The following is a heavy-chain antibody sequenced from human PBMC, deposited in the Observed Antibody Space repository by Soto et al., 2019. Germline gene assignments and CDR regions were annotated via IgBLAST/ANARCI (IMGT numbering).Heavy chain of an antibody. CDR1: RFPFTSYG. V-gene: IGHV3-23*01. CDR3: ARKLGVGHYPFRH. J-gene: IGHJ4*02. CDR2: INTNGNR. D-gene: IGHD7-27*01. Sequence: GGPLRLSCAASRFPFTSYGVSWVRQAPGKGLEWVSTINTNGNRHYADSVKGRFTISRDSSESMLYLDMNNLRAEDTALYYCARKLGVGHYPFRHWGQGTLVTVSS.